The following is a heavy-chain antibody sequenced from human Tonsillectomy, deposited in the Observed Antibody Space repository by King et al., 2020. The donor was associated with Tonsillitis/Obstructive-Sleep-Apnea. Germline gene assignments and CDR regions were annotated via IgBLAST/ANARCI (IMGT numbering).Heavy chain of an antibody. V-gene: IGHV3-11*01. CDR1: GFIFSDYY. J-gene: IGHJ3*02. D-gene: IGHD3-22*01. CDR3: AGDGYYDSSGQRDAFDI. CDR2: ISSSGGTI. Sequence: VQLVESGGGLVKPGGSLRLSCAASGFIFSDYYMSWIRQAPGKGLEWVSYISSSGGTIYYADSVKGRFTISRDNAKNSLYLQMNSLRAEDTAVYYCAGDGYYDSSGQRDAFDIWGQGTMVTVSS.